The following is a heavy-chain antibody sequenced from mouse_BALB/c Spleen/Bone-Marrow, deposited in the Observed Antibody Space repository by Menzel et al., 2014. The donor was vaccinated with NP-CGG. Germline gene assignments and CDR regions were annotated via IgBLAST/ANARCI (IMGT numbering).Heavy chain of an antibody. V-gene: IGHV1-31*01. D-gene: IGHD2-4*01. CDR2: INPYNGAT. J-gene: IGHJ3*01. CDR3: ANYDGGFAY. CDR1: GYSFTGYY. Sequence: EVQLQQSGPELVKPGASVKISCKASGYSFTGYYMHWVKQSHVKSLEWIGRINPYNGATSYNQNFKDKASLTVDKSSSTAYMERHSLTSEDSAVYYCANYDGGFAYWGQGTLVTVSA.